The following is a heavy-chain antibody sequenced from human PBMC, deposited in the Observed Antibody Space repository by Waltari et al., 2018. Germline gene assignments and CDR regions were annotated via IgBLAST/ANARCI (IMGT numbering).Heavy chain of an antibody. J-gene: IGHJ4*02. Sequence: EVQLVQSGAEVNKPGESLKISCKGSGYSFPTYWIGWVRQMPGKGLEWMGVIWPGDSDTRYSPSFQCQVSISADTSINTAYLQWSSLKASDTAMYYCTRVSNAGTFGGFWGQGTQVTVSS. CDR1: GYSFPTYW. CDR2: IWPGDSDT. D-gene: IGHD3-10*01. V-gene: IGHV5-51*03. CDR3: TRVSNAGTFGGF.